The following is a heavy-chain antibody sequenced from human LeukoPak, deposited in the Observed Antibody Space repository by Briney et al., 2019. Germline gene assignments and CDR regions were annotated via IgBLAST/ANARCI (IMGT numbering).Heavy chain of an antibody. D-gene: IGHD2-2*01. Sequence: SETLSLTCTVSGGSISSYYWTWIRQPPGKGLEWIGYIYNSESTNYNPSLKSRVTISVDTSKNQFSLKLSSVTAADTAVYYCARGVTRDIVVVPAAMYYWGQGTLVTVSS. V-gene: IGHV4-59*12. CDR1: GGSISSYY. CDR3: ARGVTRDIVVVPAAMYY. J-gene: IGHJ4*02. CDR2: IYNSEST.